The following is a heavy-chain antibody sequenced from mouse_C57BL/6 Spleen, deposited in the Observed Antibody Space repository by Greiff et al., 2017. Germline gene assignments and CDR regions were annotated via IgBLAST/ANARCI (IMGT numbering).Heavy chain of an antibody. D-gene: IGHD1-1*01. V-gene: IGHV1-39*01. J-gene: IGHJ1*03. CDR2: INPNYGTT. Sequence: VQLKESGPELVKPGASVKISCKASGYSFTDYNMNWVKQSNGKSLEWIGVINPNYGTTSYNQKFKGKATLTVAQSSSTAYMQLNSLTSEDPAVYYCARSRFMTTVVANLYFDVWGTGTTVTVSS. CDR3: ARSRFMTTVVANLYFDV. CDR1: GYSFTDYN.